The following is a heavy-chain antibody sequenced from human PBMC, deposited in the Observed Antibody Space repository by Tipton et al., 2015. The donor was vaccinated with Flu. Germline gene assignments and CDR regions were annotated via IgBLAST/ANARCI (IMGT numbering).Heavy chain of an antibody. Sequence: SLRLSCAASGFSFSHYEMNWVRQAPGKGLEWVSYISNSGNTIYYADSVKGRFTISRDNAKNSLYLQTNSLRAEDTAVYYCARSYGDYGRFEYWGQGTLVTVSS. J-gene: IGHJ4*02. V-gene: IGHV3-48*03. CDR1: GFSFSHYE. CDR3: ARSYGDYGRFEY. CDR2: ISNSGNTI. D-gene: IGHD4-17*01.